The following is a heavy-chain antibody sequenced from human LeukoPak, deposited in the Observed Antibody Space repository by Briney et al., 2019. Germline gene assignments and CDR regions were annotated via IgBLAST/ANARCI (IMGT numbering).Heavy chain of an antibody. J-gene: IGHJ5*02. Sequence: PSETLSLTCALHGGSLSVYYWSWIRHPPRKGLEWGGEINHSGSTNYNPSLKSRVTIAVDTSKNQFSLKLSSVTAADTAVYYCARVPHIAAAGTKWFDPWGQGTLVTVSS. D-gene: IGHD6-13*01. V-gene: IGHV4-34*01. CDR1: GGSLSVYY. CDR2: INHSGST. CDR3: ARVPHIAAAGTKWFDP.